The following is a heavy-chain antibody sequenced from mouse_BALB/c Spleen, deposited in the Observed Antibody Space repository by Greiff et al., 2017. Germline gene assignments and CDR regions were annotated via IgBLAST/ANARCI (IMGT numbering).Heavy chain of an antibody. D-gene: IGHD2-10*02. CDR1: GYAFSSYW. J-gene: IGHJ3*01. CDR3: ARRGYGNYPFAY. CDR2: IYPGDGDT. V-gene: IGHV1-80*01. Sequence: QVQLKQSGAELVRPGSSVEISCKASGYAFSSYWMNWVKQRPGQGLEWIGQIYPGDGDTNYNGKFKGKATLTADKSSSTAYMQLSSLTSEDSAVYFCARRGYGNYPFAYWGQGTLVTVSA.